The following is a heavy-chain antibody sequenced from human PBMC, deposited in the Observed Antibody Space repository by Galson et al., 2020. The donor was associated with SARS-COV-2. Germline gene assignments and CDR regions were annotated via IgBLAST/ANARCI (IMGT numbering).Heavy chain of an antibody. J-gene: IGHJ4*01. CDR1: GGSLSSYY. CDR3: ARHGGGYNLVDY. Sequence: ETSETLSLTCTVSGGSLSSYYWSWIRQPPGKGLEWIGSIYYSGSTNYNPSLKSRVTISVDTSKNQFFLILSSVTAADTGVYYCARHGGGYNLVDYWGHGTLVTVSP. CDR2: IYYSGST. D-gene: IGHD1-26*01. V-gene: IGHV4-59*08.